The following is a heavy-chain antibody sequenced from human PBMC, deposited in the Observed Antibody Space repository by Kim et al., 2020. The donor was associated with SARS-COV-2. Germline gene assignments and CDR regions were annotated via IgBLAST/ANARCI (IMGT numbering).Heavy chain of an antibody. CDR3: ASIVVVTGHRTPNDAFDR. D-gene: IGHD2-21*02. Sequence: SYTLSLTCTVSGGSISSSSYYWGWIRQPPVQGLQCIGSIYYSGSTYYNPSLKSRVTISVDTSKNQFSLKLSSVTAADTDVYYCASIVVVTGHRTPNDAFDRGGRGKMVTVSS. CDR1: GGSISSSSYY. J-gene: IGHJ3*02. CDR2: IYYSGST. V-gene: IGHV4-39*01.